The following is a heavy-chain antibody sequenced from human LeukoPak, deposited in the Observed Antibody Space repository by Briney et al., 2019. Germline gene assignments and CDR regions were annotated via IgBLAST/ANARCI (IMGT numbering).Heavy chain of an antibody. V-gene: IGHV3-21*01. D-gene: IGHD3-10*01. J-gene: IGHJ4*02. CDR3: ARGDMVRGPTGY. CDR2: ISSSSSYI. CDR1: GFTFSSYS. Sequence: GGSLRLSCAAFGFTFSSYSMNWVRQAPGKGLEWVSSISSSSSYIYYADSVKGRFTISRDNAKNSLYLQMNSLRAEDTAVYYCARGDMVRGPTGYWGQGTLVTVSS.